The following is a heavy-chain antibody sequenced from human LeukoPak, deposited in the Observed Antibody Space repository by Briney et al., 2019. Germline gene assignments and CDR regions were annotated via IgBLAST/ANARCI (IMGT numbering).Heavy chain of an antibody. D-gene: IGHD6-13*01. J-gene: IGHJ4*02. CDR2: INPNSGGT. Sequence: ASVKVSCKASGYTFTGYYMHRVRQAPGQGLEWMGWINPNSGGTNYAQKFQGRVTMTRDTSISTAYMELSRLRSDDTAVYYCARRMAAAAITVDYWGQGTLVTVSS. CDR1: GYTFTGYY. CDR3: ARRMAAAAITVDY. V-gene: IGHV1-2*02.